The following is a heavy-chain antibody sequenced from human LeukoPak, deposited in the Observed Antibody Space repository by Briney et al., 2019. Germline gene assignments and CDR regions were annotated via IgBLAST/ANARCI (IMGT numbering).Heavy chain of an antibody. D-gene: IGHD2-2*01. V-gene: IGHV4-39*01. J-gene: IGHJ4*02. CDR1: GGSISSSSYY. CDR3: ARLVRSPTYYFDY. CDR2: MYYSGSP. Sequence: SETLSLTCTVSGGSISSSSYYWGWIRQPPGKGLEWIGNMYYSGSPYYNPSLKSRVTISVDTSKNQFSLDLTSVTAADTAMYYCARLVRSPTYYFDYWGQGTLVTVSS.